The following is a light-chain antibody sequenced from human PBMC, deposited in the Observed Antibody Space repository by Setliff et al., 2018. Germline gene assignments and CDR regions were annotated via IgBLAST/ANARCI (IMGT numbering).Light chain of an antibody. CDR3: GSYSSSHIHV. V-gene: IGLV2-14*03. CDR1: SSDIGGYNY. CDR2: DVS. Sequence: QSALAQPASVSGSPGQSITISCTGTSSDIGGYNYVSWYQQHPGKAPKFIIYDVSNRPSGISSRFSGSKSANTASLTISGLQAEDEADYYCGSYSSSHIHVFGTGTKV. J-gene: IGLJ1*01.